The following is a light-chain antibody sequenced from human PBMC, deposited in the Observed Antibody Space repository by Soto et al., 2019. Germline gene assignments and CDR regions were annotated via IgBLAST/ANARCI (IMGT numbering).Light chain of an antibody. CDR3: KQYDTYPLT. CDR2: DAS. V-gene: IGKV1-5*01. CDR1: QSINNW. Sequence: DFQMTQSPSSLSASVGDRVTITCRASQSINNWLAWYQQKPGKAPKFLIYDASTLETGVPSRFSGSASGTEFTLTISGLQPEDVASYYCKQYDTYPLTFGGGTRVEIK. J-gene: IGKJ4*01.